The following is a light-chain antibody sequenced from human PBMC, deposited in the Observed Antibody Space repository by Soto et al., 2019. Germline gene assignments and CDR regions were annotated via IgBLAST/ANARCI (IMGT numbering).Light chain of an antibody. Sequence: EIMLTQSPGTLSLSPGERVTLSCRASQSVSSSYLAWYQQKPGQAPRLLIYGASSRATGIPDRFSGSGSGTDFTLTISRLEPEDFAVYYCQQYGNSPLTFGGGTKVEIK. J-gene: IGKJ4*01. CDR3: QQYGNSPLT. V-gene: IGKV3-20*01. CDR2: GAS. CDR1: QSVSSSY.